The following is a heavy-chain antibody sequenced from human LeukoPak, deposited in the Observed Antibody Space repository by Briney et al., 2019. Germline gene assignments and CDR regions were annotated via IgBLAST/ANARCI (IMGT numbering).Heavy chain of an antibody. CDR1: GGSFSGYY. CDR2: IKHSGST. V-gene: IGHV4-34*01. D-gene: IGHD6-13*01. CDR3: ARGPMAAAGTFFDS. Sequence: WETLSLTCAVYGGSFSGYYWSWIRQPPGKGLEWTGEIKHSGSTNYNPSLKSRVTISVDTSKNQFSLKLSSVTAADTAVYYCARGPMAAAGTFFDSWGQGTLVTDSS. J-gene: IGHJ4*02.